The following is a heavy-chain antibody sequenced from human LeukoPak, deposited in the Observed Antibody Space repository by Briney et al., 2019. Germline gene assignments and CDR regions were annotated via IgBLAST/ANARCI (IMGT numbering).Heavy chain of an antibody. Sequence: SETLSLTCTVPGGSISSYYWSWIRQPPGKGLEWIGYIYYSGSTNYNPSLKSRVTISVDTSKNQFSLKLSSVTAADTAVYYCARLNRYCSSTSCSDYWGQGTLVTVSS. CDR2: IYYSGST. CDR1: GGSISSYY. D-gene: IGHD2-2*01. J-gene: IGHJ4*02. CDR3: ARLNRYCSSTSCSDY. V-gene: IGHV4-59*08.